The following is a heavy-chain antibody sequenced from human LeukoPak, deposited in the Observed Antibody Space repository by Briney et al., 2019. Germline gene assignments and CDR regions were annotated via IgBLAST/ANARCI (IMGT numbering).Heavy chain of an antibody. CDR1: GFTFSSYW. D-gene: IGHD5-18*01. CDR3: ARSAGIQLWSPFDY. V-gene: IGHV3-7*01. J-gene: IGHJ4*02. Sequence: PWVSLRLSCAASGFTFSSYWMSWVRQAPGKGLEWVANIKQDGSEKYYVDSVDGRFTISRDNAKNSLYLQMNSLRDEDTAVYYCARSAGIQLWSPFDYWGQGTLVTVSS. CDR2: IKQDGSEK.